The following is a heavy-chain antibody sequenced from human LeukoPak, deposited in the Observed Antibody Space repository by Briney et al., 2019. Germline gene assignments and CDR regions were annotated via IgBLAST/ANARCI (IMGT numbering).Heavy chain of an antibody. Sequence: GGSLRLSCAASGFTFSSYAMSWVRQAPGKGLEWVSAISGSGGSTYYAASVKGRFTISRDNSKNTLYLQMSSLRAEDTAVYYCAKGTSNWGNFDYWGQGTLVTVSS. CDR1: GFTFSSYA. CDR3: AKGTSNWGNFDY. D-gene: IGHD7-27*01. CDR2: ISGSGGST. V-gene: IGHV3-23*01. J-gene: IGHJ4*02.